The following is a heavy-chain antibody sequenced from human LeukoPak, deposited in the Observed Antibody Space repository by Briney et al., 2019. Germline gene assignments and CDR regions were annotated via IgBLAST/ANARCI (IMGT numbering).Heavy chain of an antibody. D-gene: IGHD3-22*01. CDR2: INPNSGGT. J-gene: IGHJ1*01. Sequence: ASVKVSCKASGYTFTSYGISWVRQAPGQGLEWMGWINPNSGGTNSAQKFQGRVTMTRDTSIITAYMELSRLRSDDTAVYFCARGSYDSSDYEYFQHWGQGTLVTVSS. CDR1: GYTFTSYG. V-gene: IGHV1-2*02. CDR3: ARGSYDSSDYEYFQH.